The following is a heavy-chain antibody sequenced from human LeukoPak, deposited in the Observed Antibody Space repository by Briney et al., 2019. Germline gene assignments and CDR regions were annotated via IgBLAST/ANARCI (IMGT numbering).Heavy chain of an antibody. CDR1: GFTVSSNY. J-gene: IGHJ4*02. Sequence: TGGSLRLSCAASGFTVSSNYMSWVRQAPGKGLEWVSVIYSGGSTYYADSVKGRFTISRDNSKNTLYLQMNSLRAEDTAVYYCARTNYDFWSGNPEYYFDYWGQGTLVTVSS. D-gene: IGHD3-3*01. CDR2: IYSGGST. CDR3: ARTNYDFWSGNPEYYFDY. V-gene: IGHV3-66*01.